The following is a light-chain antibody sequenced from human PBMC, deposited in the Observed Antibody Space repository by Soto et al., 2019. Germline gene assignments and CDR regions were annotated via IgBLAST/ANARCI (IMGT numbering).Light chain of an antibody. Sequence: EIVMTQSPATLSVSPGERATLSCRASQSISRNLAWYQQKPGQAPRLLIFSASTRATGIPARFSGSGSGTEFTLTISSLQSEDSAVYYCHQYNNWLLFTFGPGTKVDI. CDR3: HQYNNWLLFT. V-gene: IGKV3-15*01. J-gene: IGKJ3*01. CDR1: QSISRN. CDR2: SAS.